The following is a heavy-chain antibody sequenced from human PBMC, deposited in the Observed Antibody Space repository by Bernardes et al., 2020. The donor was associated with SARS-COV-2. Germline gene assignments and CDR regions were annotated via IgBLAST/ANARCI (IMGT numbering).Heavy chain of an antibody. CDR3: AKDQTVTAFKLPDY. Sequence: GGSLRLSCAASGFTFRNYAMNWVRQAPGKGLEWVSLISASGNTIYYADFVKGRLTISRDNSKNTVYLHLNSLRAEDTAIYYCAKDQTVTAFKLPDYWGQGTLVTVSS. D-gene: IGHD2-21*02. V-gene: IGHV3-23*01. CDR2: ISASGNTI. J-gene: IGHJ4*02. CDR1: GFTFRNYA.